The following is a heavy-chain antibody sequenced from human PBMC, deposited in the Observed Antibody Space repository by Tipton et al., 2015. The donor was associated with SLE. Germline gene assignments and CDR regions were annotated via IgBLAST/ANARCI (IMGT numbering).Heavy chain of an antibody. D-gene: IGHD4-17*01. CDR2: IWYDGSNK. V-gene: IGHV3-33*01. J-gene: IGHJ6*03. CDR1: GFTFSSYG. CDR3: ARAGDGDYPYYYYMDV. Sequence: SLRLSCAASGFTFSSYGMHWVRQAPGKGLEWVAVIWYDGSNKYYADSVKGRFTISRDNSKNTLYLQMNSLRAEDTAVYYCARAGDGDYPYYYYMDVWGKGTTVTVSS.